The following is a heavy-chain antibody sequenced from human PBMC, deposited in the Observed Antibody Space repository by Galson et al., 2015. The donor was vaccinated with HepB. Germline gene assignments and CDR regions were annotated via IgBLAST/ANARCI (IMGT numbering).Heavy chain of an antibody. Sequence: SLRLSCAASGFTFSSYGMHWVRQAPGKGLEWVAVISYDGSNKYYADSVKGRFTISRDNSKNTLYLQMNSLRAEDTAVYYCAKDGWLQLRGLCDYWGQGTLVTVSS. J-gene: IGHJ4*02. V-gene: IGHV3-30*18. CDR3: AKDGWLQLRGLCDY. D-gene: IGHD5-24*01. CDR1: GFTFSSYG. CDR2: ISYDGSNK.